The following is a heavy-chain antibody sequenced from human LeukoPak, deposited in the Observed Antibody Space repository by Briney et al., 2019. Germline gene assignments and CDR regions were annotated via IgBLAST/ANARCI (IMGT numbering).Heavy chain of an antibody. CDR2: ITPYNGKT. V-gene: IGHV1-18*01. D-gene: IGHD3-10*01. CDR3: GRDYYGSGRANCDY. CDR1: GYTFTSYG. J-gene: IGHJ4*02. Sequence: ASVKVSCKASGYTFTSYGITWVRQAPGQGLEWMGWITPYNGKTSYAQKLQGRVTMTTDTSTSTAYIELRSLRSGDTAVYYCGRDYYGSGRANCDYWGQGTLVTVSS.